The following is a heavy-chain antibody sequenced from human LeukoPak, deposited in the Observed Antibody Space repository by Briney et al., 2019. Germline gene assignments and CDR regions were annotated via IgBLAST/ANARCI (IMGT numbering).Heavy chain of an antibody. J-gene: IGHJ6*02. Sequence: SETLSLTCTVSGGSISSSSYYWGWIRQPPGKGLEWIGSIYYSGSTYYNPSLKSRVTISVDTSKNQFSLKLSSVTAADTAVYYCARGGGEQWLVLYYYGMDVWGQGTTVTVSS. D-gene: IGHD6-19*01. V-gene: IGHV4-39*07. CDR2: IYYSGST. CDR3: ARGGGEQWLVLYYYGMDV. CDR1: GGSISSSSYY.